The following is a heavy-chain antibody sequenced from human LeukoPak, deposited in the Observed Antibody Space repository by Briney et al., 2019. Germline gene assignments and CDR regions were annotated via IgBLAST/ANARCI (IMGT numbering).Heavy chain of an antibody. CDR3: AREGTGSSLFDP. D-gene: IGHD2-2*01. CDR2: IYYSGST. Sequence: SETLSLTCTVSGGSISSYYWSWIRQPPGKGLEWIGYIYYSGSTNYNPSLKSRVTISVDTSKNQFSLKLSSVTAADTAVYYCAREGTGSSLFDPWGQGTLVTVSS. J-gene: IGHJ5*02. V-gene: IGHV4-59*01. CDR1: GGSISSYY.